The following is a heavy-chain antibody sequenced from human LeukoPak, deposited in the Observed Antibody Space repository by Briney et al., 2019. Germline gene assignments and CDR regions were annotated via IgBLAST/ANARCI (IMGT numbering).Heavy chain of an antibody. D-gene: IGHD3-9*01. V-gene: IGHV1-18*01. CDR2: ISAYNGNT. J-gene: IGHJ4*02. CDR1: GYTFTSYG. Sequence: ASVKVSCKASGYTFTSYGISWVRQAPGQGLEWMGWISAYNGNTNYAQKLQGRVTITADESTSTAYMELSSLRSEDTAVYYCARSAFLHYDILTGYYRYYFDYWGQGTLVIVSS. CDR3: ARSAFLHYDILTGYYRYYFDY.